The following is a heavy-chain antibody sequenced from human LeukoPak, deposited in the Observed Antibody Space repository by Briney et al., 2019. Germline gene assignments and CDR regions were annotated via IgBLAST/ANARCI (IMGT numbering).Heavy chain of an antibody. CDR2: MNSDGTST. Sequence: GGSLRLSCAASGFPFSAYWMHWVRQAPGKGLVWVSRMNSDGTSTTYADSVKGRFTISRDNARNTLYLQMNSLRAEDTAVYYCAREAYKSGFRHFDYWGQGTLVTVSS. V-gene: IGHV3-74*01. CDR1: GFPFSAYW. J-gene: IGHJ4*02. CDR3: AREAYKSGFRHFDY. D-gene: IGHD2-21*01.